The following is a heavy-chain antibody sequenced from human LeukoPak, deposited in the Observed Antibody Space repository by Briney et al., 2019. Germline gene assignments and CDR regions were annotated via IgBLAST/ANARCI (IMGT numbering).Heavy chain of an antibody. V-gene: IGHV1-18*01. J-gene: IGHJ4*02. CDR1: GYTFNSYG. CDR2: ISGYNGNT. CDR3: AREVATITVAAAGGIDY. Sequence: ASVKVSCKASGYTFNSYGISWVRQAPGQGLEWMGWISGYNGNTKYAQKLQGRVTMTTDTSTSTAYMELRSLRSDDTAMYYCAREVATITVAAAGGIDYWGQGTLVTVSS. D-gene: IGHD5-12*01.